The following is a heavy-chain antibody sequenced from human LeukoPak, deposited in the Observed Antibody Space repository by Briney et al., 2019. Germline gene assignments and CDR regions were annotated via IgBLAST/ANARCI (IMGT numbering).Heavy chain of an antibody. D-gene: IGHD5-18*01. CDR3: ARRTDSYGYYSY. CDR1: GGSISGYY. CDR2: IYYSGST. J-gene: IGHJ4*02. Sequence: QESGPGLVKPSETLSLTCTVSGGSISGYYWSWIRQPPGKGLEWIGYIYYSGSTTYNPSLRSRVTISVDTSKNQFSLKLSSVTAADTAVYYCARRTDSYGYYSYWGQGTLVTVSS. V-gene: IGHV4-59*01.